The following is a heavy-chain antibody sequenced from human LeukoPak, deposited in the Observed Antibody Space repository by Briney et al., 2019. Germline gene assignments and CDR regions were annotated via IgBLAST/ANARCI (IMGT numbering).Heavy chain of an antibody. J-gene: IGHJ5*02. CDR2: IYYSGST. D-gene: IGHD3-10*01. Sequence: SETLSLTCTVSGGSTSSSSYYWGWIRQPPGKGLEWIGSIYYSGSTYYNPSLKSRVTISVDTSKSQFSLKLSSVTAADTAVYYCARGSLSHYYGSGSLGWFDPWGQGTLVTVSS. V-gene: IGHV4-39*07. CDR1: GGSTSSSSYY. CDR3: ARGSLSHYYGSGSLGWFDP.